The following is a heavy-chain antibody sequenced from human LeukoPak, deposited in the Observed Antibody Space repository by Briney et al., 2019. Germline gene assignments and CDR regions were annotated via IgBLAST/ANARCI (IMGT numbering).Heavy chain of an antibody. Sequence: PGGSLRLSCAASGFTVSTNDMSWVRQAPGKGLDWVSAIYSGDTTYYADSVKGRFTISRDNSKNTLYLQMNSLRPEDTALYCCARHRIPEDDGFSAPLSSVFPAPLSNWGQGTLVTVS. CDR3: ARHRIPEDDGFSAPLSSVFPAPLSN. CDR2: IYSGDTT. CDR1: GFTVSTND. J-gene: IGHJ4*02. V-gene: IGHV3-53*01. D-gene: IGHD1-14*01.